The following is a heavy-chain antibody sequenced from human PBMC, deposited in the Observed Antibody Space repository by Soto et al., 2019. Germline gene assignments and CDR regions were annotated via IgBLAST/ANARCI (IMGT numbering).Heavy chain of an antibody. V-gene: IGHV5-51*01. D-gene: IGHD3-22*01. CDR3: ARLPFYFDSSGYGFDI. Sequence: PGESLKISCKGSGYRFSSYWIGWVRQMPGKGLEWMGIIYPVDSDTRYSPSFQGQVTISADKSISTAYLQWSSVKASDTAMYYCARLPFYFDSSGYGFDIWGPGTMVTVSS. CDR2: IYPVDSDT. CDR1: GYRFSSYW. J-gene: IGHJ3*02.